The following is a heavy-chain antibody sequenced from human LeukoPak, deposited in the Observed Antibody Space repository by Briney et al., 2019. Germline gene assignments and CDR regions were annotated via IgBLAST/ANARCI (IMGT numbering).Heavy chain of an antibody. Sequence: SETLSLTCTVSGGSISSYYWSWIRQPAGKGLEWIGRIYTSGSTNYNPSLKSRVTISVDTSKNQFSLKLSSATAADTAVYYCARGKNYDSSGYPFDYWGQGTLVTVSS. J-gene: IGHJ4*02. V-gene: IGHV4-4*07. D-gene: IGHD3-22*01. CDR2: IYTSGST. CDR3: ARGKNYDSSGYPFDY. CDR1: GGSISSYY.